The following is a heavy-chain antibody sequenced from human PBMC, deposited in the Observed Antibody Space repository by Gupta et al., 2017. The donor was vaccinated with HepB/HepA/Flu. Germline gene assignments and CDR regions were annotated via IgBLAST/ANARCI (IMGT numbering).Heavy chain of an antibody. J-gene: IGHJ3*02. CDR1: GYTFSTSY. D-gene: IGHD1-26*01. Sequence: QVQLVQSGAEVKKPGASVKVSCKASGYTFSTSYIHWVRQAPGQGLEWVGIINPSGGATSYGQKFQGRVTMTRDTSTSTVYMELSSLRSEDTAIYYCARRVGATNRDAFDIWGQGTLVTGSS. V-gene: IGHV1-46*01. CDR2: INPSGGAT. CDR3: ARRVGATNRDAFDI.